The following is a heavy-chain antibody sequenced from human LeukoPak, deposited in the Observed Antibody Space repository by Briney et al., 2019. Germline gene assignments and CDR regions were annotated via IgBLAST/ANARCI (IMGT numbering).Heavy chain of an antibody. CDR1: GGAISRYY. CDR2: IYYSGST. J-gene: IGHJ2*01. V-gene: IGHV4-59*12. CDR3: ARDDSGWYFDL. Sequence: SETLSLTCTVSGGAISRYYWNWIRQPPGKGLEWIGYIYYSGSTNYNPSLKSRVTISVDTSKNQFSLKLSSVTAADTAVYYCARDDSGWYFDLWGRGTLVAVSS. D-gene: IGHD6-19*01.